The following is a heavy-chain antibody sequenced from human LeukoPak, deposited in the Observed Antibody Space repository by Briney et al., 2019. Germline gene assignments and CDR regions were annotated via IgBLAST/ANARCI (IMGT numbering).Heavy chain of an antibody. V-gene: IGHV3-30*02. J-gene: IGHJ4*02. CDR3: AKDEWYGSGWLFDY. Sequence: GGSLRLSCAASGFTFSSYGMHWVRQAPGKGLEWVTFIRNDGTNKYYADSVKGRFTISRDNSKNTVYLQMNSLRAEDTAVYYCAKDEWYGSGWLFDYWGQGTLVTVSS. D-gene: IGHD6-19*01. CDR2: IRNDGTNK. CDR1: GFTFSSYG.